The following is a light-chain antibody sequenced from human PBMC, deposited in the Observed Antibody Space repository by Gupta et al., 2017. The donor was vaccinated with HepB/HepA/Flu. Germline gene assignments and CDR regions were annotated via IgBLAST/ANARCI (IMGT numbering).Light chain of an antibody. CDR2: LGS. CDR3: IQALQTPTT. V-gene: IGKV2-28*01. J-gene: IGKJ1*01. Sequence: DIVMIQSPLSLPVTPGEPASISCRSSQSLLHSNGYNYLNWYLQKPGQSPQLLIYLGSNRASGVPDRFSGSGSGTDFTLIITRVEAEDVGAYYCIQALQTPTTFGHGTKVEIK. CDR1: QSLLHSNGYNY.